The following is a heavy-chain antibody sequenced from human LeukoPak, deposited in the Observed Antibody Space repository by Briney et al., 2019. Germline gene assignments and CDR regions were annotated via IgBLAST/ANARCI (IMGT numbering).Heavy chain of an antibody. Sequence: GGSLRLSCAASGFTFSSYIMTWVRQAPGKGLEWVSGISGSGGTTSYAGSVKGRFTISRDNSKNTLYLHANSLRAEDTAVYYCATGTSASGYDSWGQGTLVTVSS. J-gene: IGHJ4*02. V-gene: IGHV3-23*01. CDR3: ATGTSASGYDS. CDR2: ISGSGGTT. D-gene: IGHD5-12*01. CDR1: GFTFSSYI.